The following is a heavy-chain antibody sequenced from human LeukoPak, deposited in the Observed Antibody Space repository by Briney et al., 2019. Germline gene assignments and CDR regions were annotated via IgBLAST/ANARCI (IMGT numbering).Heavy chain of an antibody. CDR1: GGSISSYY. CDR3: ARDGLRFLEWRLFDP. D-gene: IGHD3-3*01. J-gene: IGHJ5*02. V-gene: IGHV4-4*07. Sequence: PSETLSLTCTVSGGSISSYYWSWIRQPAGKGLEWIGRIYTSGSTNYNPSLKSRVTMSVDTSKNQFSLKLSSVTAADTAVYYCARDGLRFLEWRLFDPWGQGTLVTVSS. CDR2: IYTSGST.